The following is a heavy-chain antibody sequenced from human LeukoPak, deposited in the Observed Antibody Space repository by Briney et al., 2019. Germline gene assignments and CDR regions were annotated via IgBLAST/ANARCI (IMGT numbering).Heavy chain of an antibody. V-gene: IGHV4-61*10. Sequence: PSETLSLTCTVSGASINSGSYYWAWIRQAAGKGREWIVHVYNTGITKFSPALESRVTISVDTSKSQFSLKLNSVTAADTAVYYCARLIGLREVSPYFDSWGQGRLVTVSS. D-gene: IGHD3-16*01. J-gene: IGHJ4*02. CDR2: VYNTGIT. CDR1: GASINSGSYY. CDR3: ARLIGLREVSPYFDS.